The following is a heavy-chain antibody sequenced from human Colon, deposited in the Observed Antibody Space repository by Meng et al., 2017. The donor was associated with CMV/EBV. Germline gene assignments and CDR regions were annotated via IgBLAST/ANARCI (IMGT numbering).Heavy chain of an antibody. D-gene: IGHD2-2*01. Sequence: GGSLRLSCAASGFTFSSYAMHWVRQAPGKGLEWVAVISYDGSNKYYADSVKGRFTISRDNSKNTLYLQMNSLRAEDTAVYYCARDRRDIVVVPAVNYYYYGMDVWGQGTTVTVSS. CDR3: ARDRRDIVVVPAVNYYYYGMDV. CDR1: GFTFSSYA. J-gene: IGHJ6*02. V-gene: IGHV3-30-3*01. CDR2: ISYDGSNK.